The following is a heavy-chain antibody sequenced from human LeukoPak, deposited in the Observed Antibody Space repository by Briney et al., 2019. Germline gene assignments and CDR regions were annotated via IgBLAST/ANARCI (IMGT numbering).Heavy chain of an antibody. D-gene: IGHD4-17*01. CDR1: GFTFTSSA. J-gene: IGHJ3*02. CDR3: AALDYGDYVNAFDI. Sequence: SVKVSCKASGFTFTSSAMQWVRQARGQRLEWIGWIVVGSGNTNYAQKFQERVTITRDMSTGTAYMELSSLRSEDTAVYYCAALDYGDYVNAFDIWGQGTMVTVSS. V-gene: IGHV1-58*02. CDR2: IVVGSGNT.